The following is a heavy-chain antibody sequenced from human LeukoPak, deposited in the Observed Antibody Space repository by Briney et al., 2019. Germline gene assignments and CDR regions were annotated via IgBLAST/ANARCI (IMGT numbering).Heavy chain of an antibody. CDR1: GFTVNSNY. CDR3: AKRNPYSSGWYPFDF. V-gene: IGHV3-53*01. D-gene: IGHD6-19*01. Sequence: PGGSLRLSCAASGFTVNSNYMNWVRQAPGKGLEWVSVIYSGGSTYYADSLKGRFTISRDNSKNTLYLQMNNLRAEDTAVYYCAKRNPYSSGWYPFDFWGQGTLVTVSS. CDR2: IYSGGST. J-gene: IGHJ4*02.